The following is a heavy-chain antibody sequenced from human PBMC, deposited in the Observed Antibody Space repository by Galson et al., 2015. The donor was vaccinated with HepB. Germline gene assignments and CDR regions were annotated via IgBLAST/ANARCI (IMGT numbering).Heavy chain of an antibody. CDR1: GFTFRDYG. CDR2: IYSGGST. CDR3: ASVSRNYFYHGMDV. V-gene: IGHV3-53*01. Sequence: SLRLSCAGSGFTFRDYGMSWVRQAPGKGLEWVSLIYSGGSTYFADSVQGRFTISRDSSKNTLYLQMNSLRAEDTAMYYCASVSRNYFYHGMDVWGRGTTVTVSS. D-gene: IGHD3-10*01. J-gene: IGHJ6*02.